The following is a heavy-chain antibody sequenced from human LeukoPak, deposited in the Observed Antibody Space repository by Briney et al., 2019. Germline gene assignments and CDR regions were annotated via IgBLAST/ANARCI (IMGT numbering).Heavy chain of an antibody. D-gene: IGHD3-10*01. CDR2: IWYDGSNK. Sequence: PGGSLRLXCAASGFTFSSYGMHWVRQAPGKGLEWVAVIWYDGSNKYYADSVKGRFTISRDNSKNTLYLQMNSLRAEDTAVYYCAKDFSGSYKYFDYWGQGTLVTVSS. V-gene: IGHV3-33*06. J-gene: IGHJ4*02. CDR1: GFTFSSYG. CDR3: AKDFSGSYKYFDY.